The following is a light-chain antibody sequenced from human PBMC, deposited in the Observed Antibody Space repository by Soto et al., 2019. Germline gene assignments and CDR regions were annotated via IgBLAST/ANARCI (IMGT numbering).Light chain of an antibody. Sequence: EIVLTQSPGTLSLSPGERATLSCRASPSISGSSLAWYQQKPGQAPRLLIYGVSTRATDIPDRFSGSGSGTDFPLIISSLEPEDFAVYYCQQYGYSPVTFGQGTKVEIK. CDR1: PSISGSS. CDR2: GVS. CDR3: QQYGYSPVT. J-gene: IGKJ1*01. V-gene: IGKV3-20*01.